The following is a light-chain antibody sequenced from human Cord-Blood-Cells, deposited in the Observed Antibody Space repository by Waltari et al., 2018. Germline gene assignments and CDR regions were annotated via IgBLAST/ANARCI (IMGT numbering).Light chain of an antibody. CDR3: QHYNNWPPLT. Sequence: EIVFTHSPAPISVSPGERANLSCRASQSVSSNLAWYQQKPGQAPRLLIYGASTRATGIPARFSGSGSGTEFTLTISSLQSEEFAVYYCQHYNNWPPLTFGGGTKVEIK. CDR2: GAS. J-gene: IGKJ4*01. V-gene: IGKV3-15*01. CDR1: QSVSSN.